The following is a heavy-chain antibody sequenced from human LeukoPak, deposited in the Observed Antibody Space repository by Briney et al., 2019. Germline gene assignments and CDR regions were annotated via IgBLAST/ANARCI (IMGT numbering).Heavy chain of an antibody. CDR1: GGSISGYY. J-gene: IGHJ4*02. V-gene: IGHV4-59*01. Sequence: SETLSLTCTVSGGSISGYYWSWIRQPPGKGLEWIGYIYYSGSTNYNPSLKSRVTISVDTSNNRFSLKLSSVTAADTAVYYCARGRDSYDSSSFFDYWGQGTLVTVSS. CDR3: ARGRDSYDSSSFFDY. CDR2: IYYSGST. D-gene: IGHD3-22*01.